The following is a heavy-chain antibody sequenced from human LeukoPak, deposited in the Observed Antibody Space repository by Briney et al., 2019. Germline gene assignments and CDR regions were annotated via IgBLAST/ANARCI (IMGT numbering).Heavy chain of an antibody. CDR2: IYYSGST. Sequence: SETLSLTCTVSGGSISSYYWSWIRQPPGKGLEWIGYIYYSGSTNYNPSLKSRVTISVDTSKNQFSLKLSSVTAADTAVYYCARESPYYDFWSGYFPQYPFGMDVWGQGPTVPVSS. CDR3: ARESPYYDFWSGYFPQYPFGMDV. CDR1: GGSISSYY. J-gene: IGHJ6*02. D-gene: IGHD3-3*01. V-gene: IGHV4-59*01.